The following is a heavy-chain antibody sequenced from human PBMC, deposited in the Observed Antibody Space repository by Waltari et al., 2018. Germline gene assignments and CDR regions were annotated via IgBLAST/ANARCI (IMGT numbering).Heavy chain of an antibody. Sequence: EVQLVESGGGLVKPGGSLRLSCVVSGPNFRSNSMNWVRQAPGKGLEWVSYISDGSDYSYYADSVKGRFTISRDNAKNSLYLQMNRLRTDDTAVYYCARDFYCSDGRCTDYWGQGTLVTVSS. D-gene: IGHD2-15*01. CDR2: ISDGSDYS. J-gene: IGHJ4*02. CDR1: GPNFRSNS. CDR3: ARDFYCSDGRCTDY. V-gene: IGHV3-21*01.